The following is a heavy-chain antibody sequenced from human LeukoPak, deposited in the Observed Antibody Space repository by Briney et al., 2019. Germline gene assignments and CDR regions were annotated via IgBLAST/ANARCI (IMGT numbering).Heavy chain of an antibody. Sequence: SETLSLTCTVSGGSISSGSYYWSWIRQPAGKGLEWIGRIYTSGSTNYNPSLKSRVTISVDTSKNQFSLKLSSVTAADTAVYCCARTVVVPAAIYYYYYGMDVWGQGTTVTVSS. CDR3: ARTVVVPAAIYYYYYGMDV. CDR2: IYTSGST. D-gene: IGHD2-2*01. V-gene: IGHV4-61*02. CDR1: GGSISSGSYY. J-gene: IGHJ6*02.